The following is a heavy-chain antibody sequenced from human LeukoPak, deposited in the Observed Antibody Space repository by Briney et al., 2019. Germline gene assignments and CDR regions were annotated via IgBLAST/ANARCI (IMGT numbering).Heavy chain of an antibody. CDR1: GLTFSSYW. V-gene: IGHV3-7*01. Sequence: GGSLRLSCAASGLTFSSYWMSWVRQAPGKGLEWVANIKQDGSEKYYVDSVKGRFTISRDNAKNSLYLQMNSLRAEDTAVYYCARDPAGERYFDYWGQGTLVTVSS. D-gene: IGHD1-1*01. CDR3: ARDPAGERYFDY. J-gene: IGHJ4*02. CDR2: IKQDGSEK.